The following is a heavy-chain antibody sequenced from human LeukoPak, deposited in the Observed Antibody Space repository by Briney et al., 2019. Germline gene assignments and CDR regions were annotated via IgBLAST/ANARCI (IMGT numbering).Heavy chain of an antibody. CDR3: ATEAIVVVTARDYWYFDL. D-gene: IGHD2-21*02. CDR1: GGTFSSYA. V-gene: IGHV1-69*04. Sequence: SVKVSCKASGGTFSSYAISWVRQAPGQGLEWMGRIIPILGIPNYAQKFQGRVTITADKSPTTAYMELSSLRSEDTAVYYCATEAIVVVTARDYWYFDLWGRGTLVTVSS. CDR2: IIPILGIP. J-gene: IGHJ2*01.